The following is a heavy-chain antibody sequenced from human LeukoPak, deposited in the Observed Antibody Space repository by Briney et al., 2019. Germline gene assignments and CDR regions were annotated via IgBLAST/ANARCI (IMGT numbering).Heavy chain of an antibody. Sequence: SETLSLTCTVSGGSISSSSYYWGWIRQPPGKGLEWIGSIYNSGSTYYNPSLKSRVTISVDTSKNQFSLKLSSVTAADTAVYYCASSYSGYDWSDYYYYYMDVWGKGTTVTVSS. J-gene: IGHJ6*03. V-gene: IGHV4-39*01. CDR2: IYNSGST. CDR3: ASSYSGYDWSDYYYYYMDV. CDR1: GGSISSSSYY. D-gene: IGHD5-12*01.